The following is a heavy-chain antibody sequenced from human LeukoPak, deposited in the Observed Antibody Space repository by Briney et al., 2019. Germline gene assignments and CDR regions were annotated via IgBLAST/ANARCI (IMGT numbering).Heavy chain of an antibody. CDR2: IYYSGST. CDR3: ARVRGSYDDSDP. J-gene: IGHJ5*02. V-gene: IGHV4-39*01. D-gene: IGHD1-26*01. CDR1: GGSISSSSYY. Sequence: KPSETLSLTCTVSGGSISSSSYYWGWIRQPPGKGLEWIGSIYYSGSTYYNPSLKSRVTISVDTSKNQFSLKLSSVTAADTAVYYCARVRGSYDDSDPWGQGTLVTVSS.